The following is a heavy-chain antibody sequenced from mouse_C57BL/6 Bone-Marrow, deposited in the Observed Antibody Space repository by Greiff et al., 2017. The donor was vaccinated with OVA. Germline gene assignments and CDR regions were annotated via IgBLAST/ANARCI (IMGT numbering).Heavy chain of an antibody. CDR3: ARDYGYDDGFDY. Sequence: VQLQQPGAELVRPGSSVKLSCKASGYTFTSYWMDWVKQRPGQGLEWIGNIYPSDSETHYNQKFKDKATLTVDKSSSTAYMQLSSLTSEDSAVYYCARDYGYDDGFDYWGQGTTLTVSS. J-gene: IGHJ2*01. V-gene: IGHV1-61*01. CDR2: IYPSDSET. D-gene: IGHD2-2*01. CDR1: GYTFTSYW.